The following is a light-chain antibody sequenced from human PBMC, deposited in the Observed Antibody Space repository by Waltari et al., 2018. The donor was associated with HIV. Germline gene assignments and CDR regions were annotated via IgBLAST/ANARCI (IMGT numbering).Light chain of an antibody. J-gene: IGLJ1*01. CDR2: DVS. CDR1: SSYVGGFNF. CDR3: CSYAGSYTYV. Sequence: QSALTQPRPVSGSPGQSVTISCTGTSSYVGGFNFVPWYQQHPGKAPKLMIYDVSKRPSGVPDRFSGSKSGNTASLTISGLQAEDEADYYCCSYAGSYTYVFGTGTKVTVL. V-gene: IGLV2-11*01.